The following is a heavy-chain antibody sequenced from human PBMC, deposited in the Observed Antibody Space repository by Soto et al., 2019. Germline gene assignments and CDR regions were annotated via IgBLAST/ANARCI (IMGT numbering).Heavy chain of an antibody. Sequence: QVQLQESGPGLVKPSQTLSLTCTVSGGSISSGGYYWSWIRQHPGKGLEWIGYIYYSGSTYYNPSRKRRVTISVDPSKQQCSLKLGSVNAADTAVYYWARDQSSYGMDVLGQGTTVTVSS. CDR2: IYYSGST. V-gene: IGHV4-31*03. CDR3: ARDQSSYGMDV. J-gene: IGHJ6*02. CDR1: GGSISSGGYY.